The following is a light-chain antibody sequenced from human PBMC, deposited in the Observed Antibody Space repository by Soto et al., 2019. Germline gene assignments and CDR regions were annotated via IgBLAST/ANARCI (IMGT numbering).Light chain of an antibody. CDR1: QSIGRF. V-gene: IGKV1-5*01. CDR2: DAS. CDR3: QQCYMGWT. Sequence: DIHMTQSPSTVSASVVDMVTITCRASQSIGRFLAWYQHQPGKAPKLLIYDASTLESGVPSRFSGTGSGTEFTFSITSLQPEDFGTYYCQQCYMGWTFGQGTKVDIK. J-gene: IGKJ1*01.